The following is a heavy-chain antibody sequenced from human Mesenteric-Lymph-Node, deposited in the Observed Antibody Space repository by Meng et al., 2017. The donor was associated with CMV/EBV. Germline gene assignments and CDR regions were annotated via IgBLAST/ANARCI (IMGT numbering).Heavy chain of an antibody. V-gene: IGHV4-34*01. Sequence: SETLSLTCAVYGGSFSGYSWSWIRQPPGKGLEWSGEINHSGSTNSNPSLKSRVTISVDTSKNQFSLKLSSVTAADPSVYYCARGLGYCSSTTGYRDYYYGMDVWGQGTTVTVSS. D-gene: IGHD2-2*03. CDR2: INHSGST. CDR1: GGSFSGYS. CDR3: ARGLGYCSSTTGYRDYYYGMDV. J-gene: IGHJ6*02.